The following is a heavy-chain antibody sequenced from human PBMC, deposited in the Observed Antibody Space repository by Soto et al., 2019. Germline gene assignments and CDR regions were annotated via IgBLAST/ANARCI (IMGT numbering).Heavy chain of an antibody. Sequence: QVQLVESGGGLVKPGGFLRLSCAVSGFTFSDYYMTWIRQAPGKGLEWVSYISSSTSHTNYADSVKGRFTISRGNAKNVLFLQMNSLRAEDTAVYYCARGRGAAADYFDLWGQGTLVTVSS. V-gene: IGHV3-11*05. CDR2: ISSSTSHT. J-gene: IGHJ4*02. CDR3: ARGRGAAADYFDL. CDR1: GFTFSDYY. D-gene: IGHD6-13*01.